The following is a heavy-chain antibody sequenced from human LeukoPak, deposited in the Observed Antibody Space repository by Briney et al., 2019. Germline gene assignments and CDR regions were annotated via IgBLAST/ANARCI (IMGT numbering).Heavy chain of an antibody. CDR2: INPNSGGT. D-gene: IGHD3-22*01. CDR1: GYTFTGYY. CDR3: ATHSSGYYYVNPLWQH. Sequence: GASVKVSCKASGYTFTGYYMHWVRQAPGQGLEWMGGINPNSGGTNYAQKFQGRVTMTRDTSISTAYMELSRLRSDDTAVYYCATHSSGYYYVNPLWQHWGQGTLVTVSS. J-gene: IGHJ1*01. V-gene: IGHV1-2*02.